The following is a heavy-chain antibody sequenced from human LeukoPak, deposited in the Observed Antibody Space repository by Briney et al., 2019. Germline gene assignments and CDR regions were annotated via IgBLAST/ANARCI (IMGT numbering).Heavy chain of an antibody. CDR1: GGSISSYY. Sequence: PSETLSLTCTVSGGSISSYYWSWIRQPPGKGLEWIGYIYYSGSTNYNPSLKSRVTISVDTSKNQFSLKLSSVTAADTAVYYCARVWDIAVVPAAIPTNWFDPWGQGTLVTVSS. J-gene: IGHJ5*02. CDR2: IYYSGST. V-gene: IGHV4-59*01. CDR3: ARVWDIAVVPAAIPTNWFDP. D-gene: IGHD2-2*02.